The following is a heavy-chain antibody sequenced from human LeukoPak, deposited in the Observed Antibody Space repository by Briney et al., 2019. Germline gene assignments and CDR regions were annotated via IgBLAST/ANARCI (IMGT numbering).Heavy chain of an antibody. CDR3: ARGVYAFDV. D-gene: IGHD6-6*01. CDR1: GFTFSGYW. J-gene: IGHJ3*01. V-gene: IGHV3-7*01. CDR2: MNEDGSEI. Sequence: GGSLRLSCAGSGFTFSGYWMTWDRQAPGTGLEWVTYMNEDGSEIYYVDSVKGRFTISRDNGKNSLYLQMNSLRADDTAVYYCARGVYAFDVWGQGTMVTVSS.